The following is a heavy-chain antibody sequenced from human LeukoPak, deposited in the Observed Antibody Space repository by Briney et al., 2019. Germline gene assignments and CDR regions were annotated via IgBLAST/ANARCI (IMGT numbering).Heavy chain of an antibody. J-gene: IGHJ5*02. CDR2: ISAYNGNT. V-gene: IGHV1-18*01. CDR1: GYTFTSYG. CDR3: ARAYKRIAVAGQAFDP. Sequence: ASVKVSCKASGYTFTSYGISWVRQAPGQGLEWMGWISAYNGNTNYAQKLQGRVTTTTDTSTSTAYMELRSLRSDDTAVYYCARAYKRIAVAGQAFDPWGQGTLVTVSS. D-gene: IGHD6-19*01.